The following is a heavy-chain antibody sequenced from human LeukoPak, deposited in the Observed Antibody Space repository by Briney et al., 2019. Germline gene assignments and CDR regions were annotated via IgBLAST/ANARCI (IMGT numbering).Heavy chain of an antibody. D-gene: IGHD3-22*01. V-gene: IGHV1-24*01. CDR3: ATELDYYDSSGYYNWFDP. CDR1: GYTLTELS. J-gene: IGHJ5*02. CDR2: FDPEDGET. Sequence: ASVKVSCKVSGYTLTELSMHWVRQAPGKGLEWMGGFDPEDGETIYAQKFQGRVTMTEDTSTDTAHMELSSLRSEDTAVYYCATELDYYDSSGYYNWFDPWGQGTLVTVSS.